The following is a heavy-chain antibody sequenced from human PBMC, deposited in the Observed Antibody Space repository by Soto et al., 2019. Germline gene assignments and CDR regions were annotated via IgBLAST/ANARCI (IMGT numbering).Heavy chain of an antibody. D-gene: IGHD6-13*01. V-gene: IGHV4-59*01. CDR2: IYYSGST. CDR3: ARELIAAATNAFDI. CDR1: GGSISSYY. Sequence: PSETLSLTCTVSGGSISSYYWSWIRQPPGKGLEWIGYIYYSGSTNYNPSLKSRVTISVDTSKNQFSLKLSSVTAADTAVYYCARELIAAATNAFDIWGQGTMVTVSS. J-gene: IGHJ3*02.